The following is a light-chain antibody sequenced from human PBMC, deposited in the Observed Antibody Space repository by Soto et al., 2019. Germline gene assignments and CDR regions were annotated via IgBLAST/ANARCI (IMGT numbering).Light chain of an antibody. V-gene: IGLV2-8*01. J-gene: IGLJ1*01. CDR3: CSNGGSYSYV. Sequence: QSVLTQPPSASGSPGQSVAISCTGTSSDVGGYNYVSWYQQHPGKAPKLMIYEVTKRPSGVPDRFSGSESGSTASLTISGLQAEDEADYYCCSNGGSYSYVFGTGTKVTVL. CDR2: EVT. CDR1: SSDVGGYNY.